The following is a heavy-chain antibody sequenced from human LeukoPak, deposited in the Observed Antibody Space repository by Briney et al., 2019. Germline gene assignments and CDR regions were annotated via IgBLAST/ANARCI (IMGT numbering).Heavy chain of an antibody. Sequence: ASVKVSCKASGYTFTSYGINWVRQAPGQGLEWMGWISAYNGNTNYAQKLQGRVTMTTDTSTSTAYMELRSLRSDDTAVYYRARVGRDYYDSSGYSLLLYYFDYWGQGTLVTVSS. CDR1: GYTFTSYG. V-gene: IGHV1-18*01. CDR3: ARVGRDYYDSSGYSLLLYYFDY. CDR2: ISAYNGNT. J-gene: IGHJ4*02. D-gene: IGHD3-22*01.